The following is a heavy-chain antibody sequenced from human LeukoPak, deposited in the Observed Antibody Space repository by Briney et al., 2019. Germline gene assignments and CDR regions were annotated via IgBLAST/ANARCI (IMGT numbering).Heavy chain of an antibody. CDR2: ISGSGGST. CDR1: GFTFSSYA. J-gene: IGHJ4*02. Sequence: PGGSLRLSCAASGFTFSSYAMSWVRQAPGKGLEWVSAISGSGGSTFYADSVKGRFTISRDNSKNTLYLQMNSLRAEDTAVYYCAKTPQYSSTWYVDYWGQGTLVTVSS. CDR3: AKTPQYSSTWYVDY. D-gene: IGHD6-13*01. V-gene: IGHV3-23*01.